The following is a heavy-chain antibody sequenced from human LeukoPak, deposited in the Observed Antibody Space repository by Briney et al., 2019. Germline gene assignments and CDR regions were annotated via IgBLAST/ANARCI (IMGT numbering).Heavy chain of an antibody. CDR3: ARWGSSGYFFDY. D-gene: IGHD3-22*01. V-gene: IGHV4-31*03. CDR1: GGSISSGGYY. CDR2: IYYSGST. Sequence: SQTLSLTCTVSGGSISSGGYYWSWIRQHPGTGLEWIGYIYYSGSTYYNPSLKSRVTISEDTSKNQFSLKLSSVTAADTAVYYCARWGSSGYFFDYWGQGTLVTVSS. J-gene: IGHJ4*02.